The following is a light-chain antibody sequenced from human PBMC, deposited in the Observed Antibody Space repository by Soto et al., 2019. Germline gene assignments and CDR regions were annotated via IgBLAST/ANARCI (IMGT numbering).Light chain of an antibody. J-gene: IGKJ3*01. CDR3: QQYNKWTRDSFT. V-gene: IGKV3-15*01. CDR2: GAS. CDR1: QSVSSN. Sequence: EIVMPQSPATLSLSPGERATLSCRASQSVSSNLAWYQQKSGKAPRLLIYGASTRATGIPARFSGSGSGTEFTLTISSLQCEDFAVYYWQQYNKWTRDSFTFGPGTKVDIK.